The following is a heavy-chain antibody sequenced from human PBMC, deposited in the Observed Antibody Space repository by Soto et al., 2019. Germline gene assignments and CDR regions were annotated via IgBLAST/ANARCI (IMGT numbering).Heavy chain of an antibody. CDR1: GYTFTSYG. J-gene: IGHJ6*03. CDR3: AICGIVVVPSPYYYYYMDV. CDR2: ISAYNGNT. D-gene: IGHD2-2*01. V-gene: IGHV1-18*01. Sequence: ASVKVSCKASGYTFTSYGISWVRQAPGQGLEWMGWISAYNGNTNYAQKLQGRVTMTTDTSTSTAYMELRSLRSDDKAVYYCAICGIVVVPSPYYYYYMDVWGKGTTVTVSS.